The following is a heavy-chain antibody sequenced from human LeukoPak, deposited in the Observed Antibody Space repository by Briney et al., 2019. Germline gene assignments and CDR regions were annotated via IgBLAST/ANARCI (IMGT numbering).Heavy chain of an antibody. D-gene: IGHD4-17*01. CDR3: ARGMDYGDYYFDS. CDR2: IYSGGST. V-gene: IGHV3-53*01. CDR1: GFTVSSNY. Sequence: GGSLRLSCAASGFTVSSNYMSWVRQAPGKGLEWVSVIYSGGSTYYADSVKGRFTISRDNSKNTLYLQMNSLRAEDTAVYYCARGMDYGDYYFDSWGQGTLVTVSS. J-gene: IGHJ4*02.